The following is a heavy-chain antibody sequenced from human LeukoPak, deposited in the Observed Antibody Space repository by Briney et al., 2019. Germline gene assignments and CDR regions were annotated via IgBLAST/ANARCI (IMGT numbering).Heavy chain of an antibody. V-gene: IGHV3-7*01. CDR3: ARDIEAAGLFLDY. Sequence: SGGSLRLSCAASGFTFSSYWMRWVRQAPGEGLEWVANMKYDGSEKYYVDSVKGRFTISRDNAKNSLYLQMNSLRAEDTAVYYCARDIEAAGLFLDYWGQGTLVTVSS. CDR2: MKYDGSEK. J-gene: IGHJ4*02. CDR1: GFTFSSYW. D-gene: IGHD6-13*01.